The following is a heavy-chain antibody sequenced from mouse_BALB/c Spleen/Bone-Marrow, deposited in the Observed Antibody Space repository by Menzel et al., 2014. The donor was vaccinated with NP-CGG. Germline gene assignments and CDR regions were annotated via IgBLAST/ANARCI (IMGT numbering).Heavy chain of an antibody. J-gene: IGHJ4*01. CDR1: GYQFTSYD. D-gene: IGHD1-1*01. CDR2: INPYNDGT. Sequence: LAECGPELVKPGASVKMSCKASGYQFTSYDMHWLKQKLGQALEWTGYINPYNDGTKYNEKFKGKATLTSDKSSSTAYMELSSLTSEDSAVYYCARSFLRYDAKGYWGQGTSVTVPS. V-gene: IGHV1-14*01. CDR3: ARSFLRYDAKGY.